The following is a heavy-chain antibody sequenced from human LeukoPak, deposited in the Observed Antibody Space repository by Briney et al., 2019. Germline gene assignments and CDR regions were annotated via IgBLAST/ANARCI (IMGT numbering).Heavy chain of an antibody. D-gene: IGHD2-15*01. CDR3: ARGLGYCSGGSCGAFDI. Sequence: GGSLRLSCAASGFTFSSYGMHWVRQAPGKGLEWVAFIRYDGSNKYYADSVKGRFTISRDNSKNTLYLQMNSLRAEDTAVYYCARGLGYCSGGSCGAFDIWGQGTMVTVSS. J-gene: IGHJ3*02. CDR1: GFTFSSYG. CDR2: IRYDGSNK. V-gene: IGHV3-30*02.